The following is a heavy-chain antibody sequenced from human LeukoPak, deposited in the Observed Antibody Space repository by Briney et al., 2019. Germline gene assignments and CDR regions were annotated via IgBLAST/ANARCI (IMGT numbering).Heavy chain of an antibody. Sequence: ASVKVSCKASGYTFTSYGISWVRQAPGQGLERMGWISAYNGNTNYAQKLQGRVTMTTDTSTSTAYMELRSLRSDDTAVYYCARVFGYCSGGSCLYFQHWGQGTLVTVSS. D-gene: IGHD2-15*01. J-gene: IGHJ1*01. CDR2: ISAYNGNT. CDR3: ARVFGYCSGGSCLYFQH. V-gene: IGHV1-18*01. CDR1: GYTFTSYG.